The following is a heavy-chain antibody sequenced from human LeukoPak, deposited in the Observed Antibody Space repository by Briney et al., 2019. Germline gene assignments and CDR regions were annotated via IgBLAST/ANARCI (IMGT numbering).Heavy chain of an antibody. V-gene: IGHV4-4*07. CDR1: GGYISTYC. D-gene: IGHD3-22*01. CDR2: IYASGST. Sequence: PSETLSLTCTVSGGYISTYCWNWIRQSAGKGLQWIGRIYASGSTNYNPSLNSRVTISVDKSKNQFSLKLSSVTAADTAVYYCARGDYDTSGYYFFDSWGQGTLVTVSS. J-gene: IGHJ4*02. CDR3: ARGDYDTSGYYFFDS.